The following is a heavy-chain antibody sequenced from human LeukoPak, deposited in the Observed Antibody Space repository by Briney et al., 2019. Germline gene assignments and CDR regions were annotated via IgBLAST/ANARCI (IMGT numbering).Heavy chain of an antibody. CDR1: GGTFSSYA. V-gene: IGHV1-69*13. CDR2: IIPIFGTA. J-gene: IGHJ5*02. Sequence: SVKVSCKASGGTFSSYAISWVRQAPGQGLEWMGGIIPIFGTANYAQKFQGRVTITADESTSTAYMELSSLRSEDTAVYYCARDSGHIQGVAYLGWFDPWGQGTLVTVSS. CDR3: ARDSGHIQGVAYLGWFDP. D-gene: IGHD3-10*01.